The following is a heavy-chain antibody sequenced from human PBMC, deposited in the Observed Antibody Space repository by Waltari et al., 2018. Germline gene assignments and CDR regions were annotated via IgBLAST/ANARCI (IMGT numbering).Heavy chain of an antibody. CDR2: INHSGST. D-gene: IGHD3-10*01. Sequence: QVQLQQWGAGLLKPSETLSLTCAVYGGSFSGYYWSWIRQPPGKGLEWIEEINHSGSTNYNPSLKSRVTISVDTSKNQFSLKLSSVTAADTAVYYCARRGAAKRYYYYMDVWGKGTTVTVSS. J-gene: IGHJ6*03. CDR3: ARRGAAKRYYYYMDV. V-gene: IGHV4-34*01. CDR1: GGSFSGYY.